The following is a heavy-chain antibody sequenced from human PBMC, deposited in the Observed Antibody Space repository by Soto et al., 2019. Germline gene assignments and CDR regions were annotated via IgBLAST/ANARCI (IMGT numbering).Heavy chain of an antibody. CDR1: GFTFSAYG. J-gene: IGHJ4*02. D-gene: IGHD3-16*02. CDR2: IWFDGSDK. V-gene: IGHV3-33*01. CDR3: ARSHGVNYRPYDY. Sequence: QVQLVESGGGVVQPGRSLRLSCAASGFTFSAYGMHWVRQAPGKGLEWVALIWFDGSDKYYADSVKGRFTISRDNSKNTLYLQMNSLRAEDTAVYYCARSHGVNYRPYDYWGQGTLVTVSS.